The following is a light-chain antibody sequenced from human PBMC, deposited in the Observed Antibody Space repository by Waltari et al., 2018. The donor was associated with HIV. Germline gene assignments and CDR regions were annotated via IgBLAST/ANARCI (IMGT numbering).Light chain of an antibody. Sequence: QSVLTQPPSASGTPGQRVTISCSGSSSNIGSNTVNWYQQLPGTAPKVLIYSNKPRPSGVPDRFSGSKSGTSASLAISGLQSEDEADYYCAAWDDSLNGRVFGGGTKVTVL. CDR3: AAWDDSLNGRV. CDR2: SNK. J-gene: IGLJ3*02. CDR1: SSNIGSNT. V-gene: IGLV1-44*01.